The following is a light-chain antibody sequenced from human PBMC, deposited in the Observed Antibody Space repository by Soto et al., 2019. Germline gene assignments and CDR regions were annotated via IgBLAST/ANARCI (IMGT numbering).Light chain of an antibody. CDR3: QQYDSYPYT. CDR2: KAS. V-gene: IGKV1-5*03. CDR1: QSISSW. J-gene: IGKJ2*01. Sequence: DIQMTQSPSTLSASVGDRVTINCRASQSISSWLAWYQQKPGKAPNLLIYKASSLLSGVPSRFSGSGSGTEFTLTISSLQPDDFAAYYCQQYDSYPYTFGQGTKLEIK.